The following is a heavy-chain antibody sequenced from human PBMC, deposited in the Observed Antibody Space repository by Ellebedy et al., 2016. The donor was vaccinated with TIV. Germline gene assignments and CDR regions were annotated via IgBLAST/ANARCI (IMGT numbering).Heavy chain of an antibody. CDR2: ISSSSSYI. CDR1: GFTSSSYS. V-gene: IGHV3-21*01. D-gene: IGHD4-17*01. Sequence: GESLNISXAASGFTSSSYSMNWVRQAPGKGLEWVSSISSSSSYIYYADSVKGRFTISRDNAKNSLYLQMNSLRAEDTAVYYCARESSNGDYYYYGMDVWGQGTTVTVSS. CDR3: ARESSNGDYYYYGMDV. J-gene: IGHJ6*02.